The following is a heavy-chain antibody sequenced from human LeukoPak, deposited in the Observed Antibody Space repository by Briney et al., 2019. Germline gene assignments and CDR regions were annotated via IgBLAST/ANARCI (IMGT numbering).Heavy chain of an antibody. J-gene: IGHJ6*02. CDR3: AKAQVPDFWSGYYYYGLDV. D-gene: IGHD3-3*01. Sequence: PGGSLRLSCAASGFTFSSYDMNWVRQAPGKGPEWVSDISGRGGSTSYADSVKGRFTISRDNSKNTLFLQMNSLRAEDTAIYYCAKAQVPDFWSGYYYYGLDVWGQGTTVTVSS. CDR1: GFTFSSYD. V-gene: IGHV3-23*01. CDR2: ISGRGGST.